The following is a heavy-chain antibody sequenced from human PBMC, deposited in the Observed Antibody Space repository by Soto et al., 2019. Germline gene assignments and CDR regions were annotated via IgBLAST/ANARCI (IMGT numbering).Heavy chain of an antibody. CDR3: ARDKAAAYYPDY. CDR1: GGSISDYY. V-gene: IGHV3-7*01. Sequence: GTLSLTCSVSGGSISDYYWSWIRQPPGKGLEWVANIKHDGSEKFYVGSVKGRFTISRDNAQNSLYLQLNSLRVEDTAVYYCARDKAAAYYPDYWGHGTLVTVSS. J-gene: IGHJ4*01. CDR2: IKHDGSEK. D-gene: IGHD6-13*01.